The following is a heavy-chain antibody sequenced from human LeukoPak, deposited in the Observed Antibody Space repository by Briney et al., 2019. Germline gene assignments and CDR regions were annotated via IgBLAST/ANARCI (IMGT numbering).Heavy chain of an antibody. D-gene: IGHD1-26*01. CDR1: GGTFSSYA. J-gene: IGHJ4*02. Sequence: GASVKVSCKASGGTFSSYAISWVRQAPGQGLEWMGRIIPILGIANYAQKFQGRVTITADKSTSTAYMELSSLRSEVTAVYYCARDTRWNSGSYSPVDYWGQGTLVTVSS. CDR2: IIPILGIA. CDR3: ARDTRWNSGSYSPVDY. V-gene: IGHV1-69*04.